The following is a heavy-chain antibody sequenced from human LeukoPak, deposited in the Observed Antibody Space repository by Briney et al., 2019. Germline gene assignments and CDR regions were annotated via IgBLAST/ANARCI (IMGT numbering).Heavy chain of an antibody. Sequence: GVSLRLSCAASGFTFRNYDMHWVRQARGRGLEWVSALVIGSDTDYLDSVKGRFTISRDNARNSLYLQTRSRIAEDTAVYYCARGGPEDCWGEGSLVTVSS. CDR3: ARGGPEDC. V-gene: IGHV3-13*01. CDR2: LVIGSDT. J-gene: IGHJ4*02. CDR1: GFTFRNYD.